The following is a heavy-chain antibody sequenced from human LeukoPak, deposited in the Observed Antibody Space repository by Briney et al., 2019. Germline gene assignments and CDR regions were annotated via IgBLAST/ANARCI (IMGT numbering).Heavy chain of an antibody. CDR1: GGSISSSSYY. V-gene: IGHV4-39*01. CDR2: IYYSGST. Sequence: SETLSLTCTVSGGSISSSSYYWGWIRQPPGKGLEWIGSIYYSGSTYYNPSLKSRVTISVDTSKNQFSLKLSSVTAADTAVYYCARHDFSGWTGGIDYWGQGTLVTVSS. CDR3: ARHDFSGWTGGIDY. D-gene: IGHD6-19*01. J-gene: IGHJ4*02.